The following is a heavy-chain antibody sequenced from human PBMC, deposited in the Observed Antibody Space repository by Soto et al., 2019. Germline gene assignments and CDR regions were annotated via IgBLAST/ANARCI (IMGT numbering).Heavy chain of an antibody. Sequence: EVQLVESGGGLVQPGGSLRLSCAASGFTVSNNYMIWFRLPPGKGLEWVSLIYSGGTTYYADSVKGRFTISRDNSKNTXXXXXXXXXXXXXXXXXXXXXXXXXXTVGMWGPGTLVTVSS. D-gene: IGHD4-4*01. CDR2: IYSGGTT. V-gene: IGHV3-66*02. CDR3: XXXXXXXXTVGM. CDR1: GFTVSNNY. J-gene: IGHJ4*02.